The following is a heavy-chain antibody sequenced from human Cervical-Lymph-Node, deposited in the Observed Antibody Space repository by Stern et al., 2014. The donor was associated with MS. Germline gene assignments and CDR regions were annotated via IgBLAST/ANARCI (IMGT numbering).Heavy chain of an antibody. Sequence: EDQLVESGAEVKKPGESLKISCKGSGYSFTSYWIGWVRQMPGKGLEWMGIIYPGDSDTRYSPSFQGQVTISADKSISTAYLQWSSLKASDTAMYYCARLYYDFWSGYSSPFDYWGQGTLVTVSS. CDR3: ARLYYDFWSGYSSPFDY. D-gene: IGHD3-3*01. V-gene: IGHV5-51*03. CDR1: GYSFTSYW. CDR2: IYPGDSDT. J-gene: IGHJ4*02.